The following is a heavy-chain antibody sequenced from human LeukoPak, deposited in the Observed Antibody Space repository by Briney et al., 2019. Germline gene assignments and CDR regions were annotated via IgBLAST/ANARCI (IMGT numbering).Heavy chain of an antibody. V-gene: IGHV4-59*01. Sequence: SETLSLTCTVSGGSLSNDYWSWMRQPPGKGLEWIGNIDYSGITNYNPSLKRRVTMSGDTSKNQFSLKLSSVSAADTAVYSCARHSGSGSYFLLTKWFDPWDQGTLVTVSS. J-gene: IGHJ5*02. CDR1: GGSLSNDY. CDR3: ARHSGSGSYFLLTKWFDP. CDR2: IDYSGIT. D-gene: IGHD3-10*01.